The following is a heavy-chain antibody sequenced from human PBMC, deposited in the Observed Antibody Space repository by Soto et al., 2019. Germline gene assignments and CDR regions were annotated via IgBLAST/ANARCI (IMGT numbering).Heavy chain of an antibody. D-gene: IGHD1-26*01. Sequence: EVQLLESGGGLVQPGGSLRLSCAASGFTFSSYAMRWVRQAPGKGLEWVSAISGSGGSTYYADSVKGRFTISRDNSKNTLYLQMNSLRAEDTAIYYCARRGSGSYYDYWGQGTLVTVSS. J-gene: IGHJ4*02. CDR2: ISGSGGST. V-gene: IGHV3-23*01. CDR3: ARRGSGSYYDY. CDR1: GFTFSSYA.